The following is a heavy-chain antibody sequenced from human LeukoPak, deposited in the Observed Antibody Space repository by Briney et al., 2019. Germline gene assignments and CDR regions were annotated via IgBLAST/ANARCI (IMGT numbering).Heavy chain of an antibody. CDR1: GYTFSSYG. D-gene: IGHD3-3*01. V-gene: IGHV1-18*01. CDR2: ISAYNGNT. Sequence: ASVKVSCKASGYTFSSYGINWVRQAPGQGLEWMGWISAYNGNTNYAQKLQGRVTMTTDTSTSTAYMELSRLRSDDTAVYYCARSRGTTYYDFWSGHSSDYFDYWGQGTLVTVSS. J-gene: IGHJ4*02. CDR3: ARSRGTTYYDFWSGHSSDYFDY.